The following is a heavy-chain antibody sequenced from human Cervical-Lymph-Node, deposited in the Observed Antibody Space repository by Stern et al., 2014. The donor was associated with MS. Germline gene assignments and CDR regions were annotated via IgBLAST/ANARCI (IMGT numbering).Heavy chain of an antibody. V-gene: IGHV3-21*01. CDR1: GFTFSNYT. Sequence: EVHLVESGGGLVKPGGSLRLSCATSGFTFSNYTMNSVRQAPGKGLEWVSSISSGSTYLFYADSVQGRFTIFRDNAKNSLYLQMNSLRAEDTALYYCARAAAIGVNWFDPWGQGTLVTVSS. CDR3: ARAAAIGVNWFDP. D-gene: IGHD2-2*01. CDR2: ISSGSTYL. J-gene: IGHJ5*02.